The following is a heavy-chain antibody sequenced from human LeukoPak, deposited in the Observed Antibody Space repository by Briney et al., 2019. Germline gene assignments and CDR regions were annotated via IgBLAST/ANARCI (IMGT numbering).Heavy chain of an antibody. Sequence: SETLSLTCTASGGSISSSSYYWGWIRQPPGKGLEWIGSIYYSGSTYYNPSLKSRVTISVDTSKNQFSLKLSSVTAADTAVYYCARLGSSGWTFSYYFDYWGQGTLVTVSS. J-gene: IGHJ4*02. CDR2: IYYSGST. CDR3: ARLGSSGWTFSYYFDY. V-gene: IGHV4-39*01. D-gene: IGHD6-19*01. CDR1: GGSISSSSYY.